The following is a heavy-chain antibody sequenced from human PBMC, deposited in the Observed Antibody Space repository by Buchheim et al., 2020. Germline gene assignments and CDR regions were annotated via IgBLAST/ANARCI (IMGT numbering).Heavy chain of an antibody. CDR1: GFAVSDNS. V-gene: IGHV3-53*02. Sequence: EVQLVETGGGLIQPGGSLRLSCAVSGFAVSDNSVTWVRQAPGKGLEWVSVLYSAGNRYYAASMKGRFTISRDNFKNTVYLQMNSLRAEDTAVYYCARDRDGMDVWGQGTT. CDR3: ARDRDGMDV. CDR2: LYSAGNR. J-gene: IGHJ6*02.